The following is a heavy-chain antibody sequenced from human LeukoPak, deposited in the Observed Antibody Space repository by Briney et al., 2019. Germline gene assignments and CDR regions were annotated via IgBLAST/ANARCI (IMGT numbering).Heavy chain of an antibody. CDR1: GGSISSYY. Sequence: SETLSLTCTVSGGSISSYYWSWLRQPPGKGLEWIGYIYYSGSTNYNPSFKSRVTISVDTSKNQFSLKLSSVTAADTAVYYCARFGLNWFDPWGQGTLVTISS. D-gene: IGHD3-10*01. CDR2: IYYSGST. J-gene: IGHJ5*02. CDR3: ARFGLNWFDP. V-gene: IGHV4-59*01.